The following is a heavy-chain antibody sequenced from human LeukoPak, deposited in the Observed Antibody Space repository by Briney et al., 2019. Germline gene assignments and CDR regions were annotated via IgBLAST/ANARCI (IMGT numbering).Heavy chain of an antibody. CDR1: GYTFTSYD. Sequence: ASVKVSCKASGYTFTSYDINWVRQATGQGLEWMGWMNPNSGNTGYAQKLQGRVTMTTDTSTSTAYMELRSLRSDDTAVYYCARVVTMIVVAPFDYWGQGTLVTVSS. CDR2: MNPNSGNT. J-gene: IGHJ4*02. V-gene: IGHV1-8*01. CDR3: ARVVTMIVVAPFDY. D-gene: IGHD3-22*01.